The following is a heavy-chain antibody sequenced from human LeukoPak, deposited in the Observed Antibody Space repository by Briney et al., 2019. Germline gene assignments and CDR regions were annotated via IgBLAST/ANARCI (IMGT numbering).Heavy chain of an antibody. Sequence: SVKLSCKASGVTFSSYAISWVRQAPGQGLEWMGGIIPIFGTANYAQKFQGRVTITADESTSTAYMEMSSLRSEDTAVYYCAGGVSRVAFDIWGQGTMVTVSS. J-gene: IGHJ3*02. CDR2: IIPIFGTA. CDR3: AGGVSRVAFDI. V-gene: IGHV1-69*13. D-gene: IGHD2-8*01. CDR1: GVTFSSYA.